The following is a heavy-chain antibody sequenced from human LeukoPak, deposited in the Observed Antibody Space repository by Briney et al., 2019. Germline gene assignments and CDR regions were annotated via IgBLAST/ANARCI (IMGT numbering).Heavy chain of an antibody. CDR3: AKDHDPNYYDSSYFDY. J-gene: IGHJ4*02. V-gene: IGHV3-23*01. CDR1: GFTFSSYA. D-gene: IGHD3-22*01. CDR2: ISGSSIST. Sequence: GGSLRLSCAASGFTFSSYAMSWVRQAPGKGLEWVSAISGSSISTYYADSVKGQFTISRDNSKNTLYLQMNSLRAEDTAVYYCAKDHDPNYYDSSYFDYWGQGTLVTVSS.